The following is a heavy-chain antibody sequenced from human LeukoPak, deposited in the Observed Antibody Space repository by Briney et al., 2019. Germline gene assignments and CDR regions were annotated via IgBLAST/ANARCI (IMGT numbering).Heavy chain of an antibody. J-gene: IGHJ4*02. V-gene: IGHV3-30-3*01. Sequence: GRSLRLSCAASGFTFSSYAMHWVRQAPGKGLEWVAVISYDGSNKYYADSVKGRFTISRDNSKNTLYLQMNSLRAEDTAVYYCAKDPQTYAEIAAAGDYWGQGTLVTVSS. CDR1: GFTFSSYA. CDR2: ISYDGSNK. D-gene: IGHD6-13*01. CDR3: AKDPQTYAEIAAAGDY.